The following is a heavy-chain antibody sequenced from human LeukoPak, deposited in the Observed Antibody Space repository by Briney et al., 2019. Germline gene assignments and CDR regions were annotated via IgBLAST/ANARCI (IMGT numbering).Heavy chain of an antibody. CDR3: ARDMNPTHYFDY. CDR1: GYSISSGYY. CDR2: IYHSGYT. J-gene: IGHJ4*02. D-gene: IGHD3-16*01. Sequence: PSETLSLTCNVSGYSISSGYYWAWIRQAPGKGLEWIGSIYHSGYTHYNPSLKGRVTISVDTSKNDFSLKLSSVAAADTAIYYCARDMNPTHYFDYWGQGTLVAVSS. V-gene: IGHV4-38-2*02.